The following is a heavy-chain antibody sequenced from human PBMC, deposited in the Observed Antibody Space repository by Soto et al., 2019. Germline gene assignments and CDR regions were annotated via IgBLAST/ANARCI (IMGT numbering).Heavy chain of an antibody. CDR2: IKPDGSDQ. D-gene: IGHD3-16*01. Sequence: EVQLVESGGGLVLPGGSLRLSCAASGFTFSSLWMSWVRQAPGKGLEWVANIKPDGSDQYYVDSVKGRFTISRDNARNSLYLQMNSLRGYETAVYYCTSAWGSSYFAFRVQGTLVTVSA. CDR3: TSAWGSSYFAF. J-gene: IGHJ4*02. CDR1: GFTFSSLW. V-gene: IGHV3-7*01.